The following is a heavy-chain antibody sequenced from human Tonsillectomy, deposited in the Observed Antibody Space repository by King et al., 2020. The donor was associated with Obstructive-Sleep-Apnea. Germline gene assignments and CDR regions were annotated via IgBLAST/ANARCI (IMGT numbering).Heavy chain of an antibody. CDR1: GFTFSSYG. Sequence: QLVQSGGGVVQPGKSLRLSCAASGFTFSSYGMHWVRQAPGKGLEWVAVIWYDGSNKYYADSVKGRFTISRDNSKNTLYLQMNSLRDEDTAVYYCARSTKVTDLFDYWGQGILVTVSS. CDR2: IWYDGSNK. J-gene: IGHJ4*02. V-gene: IGHV3-33*01. CDR3: ARSTKVTDLFDY. D-gene: IGHD4-17*01.